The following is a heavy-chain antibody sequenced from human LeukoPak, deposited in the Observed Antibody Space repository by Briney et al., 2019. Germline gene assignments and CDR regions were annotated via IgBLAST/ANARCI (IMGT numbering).Heavy chain of an antibody. CDR2: ISSSGGVT. CDR1: GLTFSRHA. CDR3: GKGGISGHSGAY. J-gene: IGHJ1*01. V-gene: IGHV3-23*01. Sequence: GGSLRLSCAAAGLTFSRHAMSWVRQAPGKGLEWVAGISSSGGVTYYLDSVKGRFTISRDNSKKTAYLQMHSLTADDTAFYYSGKGGISGHSGAYWGQGALVTVSS. D-gene: IGHD4-23*01.